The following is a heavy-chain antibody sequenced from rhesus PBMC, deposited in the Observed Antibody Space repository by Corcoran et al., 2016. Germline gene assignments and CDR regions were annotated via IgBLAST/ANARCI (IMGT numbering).Heavy chain of an antibody. Sequence: QVTLKESGPALVKPTQTLTLTCPFSGFSITTSGTGVGWIRHPPGKPLEWLASIYWNDNKYYNTSLKSRLTISKDTSKNQVVLTMTNMDPVDTATYYCARVVGAAAGGYGLDSWGQGVVVTVSS. D-gene: IGHD6-31*01. CDR2: IYWNDNK. CDR1: GFSITTSGTG. J-gene: IGHJ6*01. V-gene: IGHV2-95*01. CDR3: ARVVGAAAGGYGLDS.